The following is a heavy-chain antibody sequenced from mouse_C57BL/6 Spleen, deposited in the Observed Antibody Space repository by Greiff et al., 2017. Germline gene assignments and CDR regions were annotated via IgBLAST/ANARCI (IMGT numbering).Heavy chain of an antibody. J-gene: IGHJ3*01. CDR2: IWSGGST. V-gene: IGHV2-2*01. CDR1: GFSLTSYG. Sequence: VQRVESGPGLVQPSQSLSITCTVSGFSLTSYGVHWVRQSPGKGLEWLGVIWSGGSTDYNAAFISRLSISKDNSKSQVFFKMNSLQADDTAIYYWARNYYYDYDGWFAYWGQGTLVTVSA. CDR3: ARNYYYDYDGWFAY. D-gene: IGHD2-4*01.